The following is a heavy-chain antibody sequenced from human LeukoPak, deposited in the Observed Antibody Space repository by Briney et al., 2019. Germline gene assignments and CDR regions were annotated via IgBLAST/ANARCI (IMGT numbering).Heavy chain of an antibody. J-gene: IGHJ4*02. CDR3: ARGRRGWYHFDY. Sequence: SETLSLTCAVSGGSFSGYYWSWIRQPPGKGLEWIGEINHSGSTNYNPSLKSRVTISVDTSKNQFSLKLSSVTAADTAVYYCARGRRGWYHFDYWGQGTLVTVSS. CDR1: GGSFSGYY. CDR2: INHSGST. D-gene: IGHD6-19*01. V-gene: IGHV4-34*01.